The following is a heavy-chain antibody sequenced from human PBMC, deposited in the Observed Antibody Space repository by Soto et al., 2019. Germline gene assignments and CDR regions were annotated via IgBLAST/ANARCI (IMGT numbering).Heavy chain of an antibody. CDR2: ISAYNGNT. CDR1: GYTFTSYG. Sequence: QVQLVQSGAEVKKPGASVKVSCKASGYTFTSYGISWVRQAPGQGLEWMGWISAYNGNTNYAQKLQGRVTMTTDTSTSTAYMELRSLRSDDTAVYYCARGLARYDMLTSGGRDPSDYWGQGTLVTVSS. CDR3: ARGLARYDMLTSGGRDPSDY. D-gene: IGHD3-9*01. J-gene: IGHJ4*02. V-gene: IGHV1-18*01.